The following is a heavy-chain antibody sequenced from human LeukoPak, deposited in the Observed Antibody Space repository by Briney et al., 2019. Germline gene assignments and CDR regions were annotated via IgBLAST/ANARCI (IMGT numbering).Heavy chain of an antibody. J-gene: IGHJ6*03. CDR1: GYTFTSYY. V-gene: IGHV1-46*01. Sequence: GASVKVSCKASGYTFTSYYMHWVRQAPGQGLEWMGIINPSGGSTSYAQKFQGRVTMTRDTSTSTVYMELSSPRSEDTAVYYCARGQSVKFGELLYYYYYYMDVWGKGTTVTISS. CDR3: ARGQSVKFGELLYYYYYYMDV. D-gene: IGHD3-10*01. CDR2: INPSGGST.